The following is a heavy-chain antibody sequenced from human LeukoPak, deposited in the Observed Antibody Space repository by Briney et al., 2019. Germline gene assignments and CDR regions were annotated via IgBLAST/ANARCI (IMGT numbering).Heavy chain of an antibody. CDR3: ARGHVLASCSGGSCYSGHDY. D-gene: IGHD2-15*01. V-gene: IGHV1-8*01. J-gene: IGHJ4*02. CDR2: MNPNSGNT. Sequence: AAVKVSCKACGYTFSNYDINWVRQAAGQGREWMGWMNPNSGNTGYAQKFQGRVTMTRNTSISTAYMELSSLRSEDTAVYYCARGHVLASCSGGSCYSGHDYWGQGTLVTVSS. CDR1: GYTFSNYD.